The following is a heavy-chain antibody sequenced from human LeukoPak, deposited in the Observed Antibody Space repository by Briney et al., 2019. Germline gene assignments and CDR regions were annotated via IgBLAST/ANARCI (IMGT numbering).Heavy chain of an antibody. Sequence: PSETLSLTCTVSGYSISSPYYWGWIRQPPGKGLEWIGNIYYSGSTNYNPSLKSRVTISVDTSKNQFSLKLSSVTAADTAVYYCTRGSIAYYYMDVWGKGTTVTISS. D-gene: IGHD3-22*01. V-gene: IGHV4-38-2*02. CDR3: TRGSIAYYYMDV. CDR2: IYYSGST. J-gene: IGHJ6*03. CDR1: GYSISSPYY.